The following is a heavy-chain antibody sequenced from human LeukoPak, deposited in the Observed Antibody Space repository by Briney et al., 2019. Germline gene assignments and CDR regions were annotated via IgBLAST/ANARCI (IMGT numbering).Heavy chain of an antibody. CDR1: GYTFTSYY. V-gene: IGHV1-18*04. CDR2: ISAYNGNT. J-gene: IGHJ5*02. CDR3: ARSSTYYYDSSGHSRLGWFDP. Sequence: GASVKVSCKASGYTFTSYYIHWVRQAPGQGLEWMGWISAYNGNTNYAQKLQGRVTMTTDTSTSTAYMELRSLRSDDTAVYYCARSSTYYYDSSGHSRLGWFDPWGQGTLVTVSS. D-gene: IGHD3-22*01.